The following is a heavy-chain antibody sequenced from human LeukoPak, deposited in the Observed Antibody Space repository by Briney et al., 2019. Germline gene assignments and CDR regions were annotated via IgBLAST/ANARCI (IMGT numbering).Heavy chain of an antibody. D-gene: IGHD6-19*01. CDR1: GGSISSYY. CDR3: ATISPGIAVAGLDAFDI. Sequence: SETLSLTCTVSGGSISSYYWSWIRQPPGKGLEWIGYIYYSGSTNYNPSLKSRVTISVDTSKNQFSLKLSSVTAADTAVYYCATISPGIAVAGLDAFDIRGQGTMVTVSS. J-gene: IGHJ3*02. CDR2: IYYSGST. V-gene: IGHV4-59*01.